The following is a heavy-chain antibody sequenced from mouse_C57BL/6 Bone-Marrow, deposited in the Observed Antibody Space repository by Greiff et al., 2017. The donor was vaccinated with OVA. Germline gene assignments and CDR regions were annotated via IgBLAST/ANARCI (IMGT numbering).Heavy chain of an antibody. V-gene: IGHV1-19*01. Sequence: VQLQQSGPVLVKPGASVKMSCKASGYTFTDYYMNWVKQSHGKSLEWIGVINPYNGGTSYNQKFKGKATLTVDKSSSTAYMELNSLTSEDSAFYYCARCLYGYVLYYFDYWGQGTTLTVSS. CDR2: INPYNGGT. CDR3: ARCLYGYVLYYFDY. J-gene: IGHJ2*01. CDR1: GYTFTDYY. D-gene: IGHD2-2*01.